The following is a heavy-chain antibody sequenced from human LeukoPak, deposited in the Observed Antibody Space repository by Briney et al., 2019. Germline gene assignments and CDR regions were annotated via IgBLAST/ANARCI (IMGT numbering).Heavy chain of an antibody. CDR2: LYSGGST. Sequence: TGGSLRLSCAASGITVSTIYMSWVRQAPGKGLEWVSLLYSGGSTYYADSVKGRFIISRDNSKNTLYLQMNSLRADDTAVYYCARGVVTALSLDVWGKGTTVTISS. V-gene: IGHV3-66*01. J-gene: IGHJ6*04. CDR1: GITVSTIY. D-gene: IGHD2-21*02. CDR3: ARGVVTALSLDV.